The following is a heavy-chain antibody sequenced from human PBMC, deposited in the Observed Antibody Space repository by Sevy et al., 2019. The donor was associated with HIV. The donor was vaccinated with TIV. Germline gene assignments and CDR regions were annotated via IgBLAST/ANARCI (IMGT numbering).Heavy chain of an antibody. CDR2: VSSSSDYI. V-gene: IGHV3-21*01. D-gene: IGHD6-13*01. J-gene: IGHJ4*02. Sequence: GGSLRLSCVPSGFTFSSYSMHWVRQAPGKGLEWVSSVSSSSDYIYYADSVKGRFTISRDNAKNSLYLQMNSLRAEDTAVYYCAKSWGSITAAGLDYWGQGTLVTVSS. CDR1: GFTFSSYS. CDR3: AKSWGSITAAGLDY.